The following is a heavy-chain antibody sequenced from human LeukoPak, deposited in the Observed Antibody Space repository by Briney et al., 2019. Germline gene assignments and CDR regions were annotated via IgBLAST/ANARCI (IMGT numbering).Heavy chain of an antibody. CDR1: GWSFNDHY. V-gene: IGHV3-53*01. J-gene: IGHJ2*01. CDR2: LYSGSDT. Sequence: ETLSLTCAVYGWSFNDHYWNWIRQPPGKGLEWVSILYSGSDTYYADSVKGRFTISRDSSKNILFLQMNNLRAEDTAVYYCARVGDHFHWYLDLWGRGTLVTVSS. CDR3: ARVGDHFHWYLDL. D-gene: IGHD3-10*01.